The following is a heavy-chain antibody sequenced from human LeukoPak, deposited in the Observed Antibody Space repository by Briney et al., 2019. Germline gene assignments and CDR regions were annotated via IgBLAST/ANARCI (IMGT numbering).Heavy chain of an antibody. J-gene: IGHJ6*02. CDR3: AKKLGDPIAAADLIPGMDV. CDR2: ISGSGGRT. CDR1: GFTFSSYA. D-gene: IGHD6-13*01. V-gene: IGHV3-23*01. Sequence: GGSLRLSCAASGFTFSSYAMSWVRQAPGKGLEWVSAISGSGGRTYYADSVKGRFTISRDNSKNTLYLQMNSLRAEDTAVYYCAKKLGDPIAAADLIPGMDVWGQGTTVTVSS.